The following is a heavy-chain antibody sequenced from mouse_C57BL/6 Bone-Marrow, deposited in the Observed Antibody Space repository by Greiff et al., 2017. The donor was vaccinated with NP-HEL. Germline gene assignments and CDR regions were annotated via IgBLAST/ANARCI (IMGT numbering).Heavy chain of an antibody. J-gene: IGHJ1*03. Sequence: EVQLQQSGPGLVKPSQSLSLTCSVPGYSITSGYYWNWIRQFPGTILEWMGYISYDGSNKYNPSLKNRIAITRDHSKNQFFLKLNSVTTEDTATYYCAGCDWYFDVWCTGTTVTVTS. CDR3: AGCDWYFDV. CDR1: GYSITSGYY. CDR2: ISYDGSN. V-gene: IGHV3-6*01.